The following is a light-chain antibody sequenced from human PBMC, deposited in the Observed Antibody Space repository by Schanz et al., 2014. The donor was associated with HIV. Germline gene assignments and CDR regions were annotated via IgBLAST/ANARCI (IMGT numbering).Light chain of an antibody. Sequence: EVVMTQSPATLSVSPGERATLSCRASQSVGTILAWYQQKPGQAPRLLIYGASTRATGIPERFSGWGSGTDFTLTISSVEPEDYAMYYCQQYGSPPWTFGQGTKVEVK. CDR3: QQYGSPPWT. J-gene: IGKJ1*01. CDR1: QSVGTI. V-gene: IGKV3-15*01. CDR2: GAS.